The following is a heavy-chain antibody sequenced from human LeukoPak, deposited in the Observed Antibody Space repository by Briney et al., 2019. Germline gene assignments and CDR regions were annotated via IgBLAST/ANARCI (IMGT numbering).Heavy chain of an antibody. J-gene: IGHJ4*02. CDR3: ASSSGGTYYYDSSGYGFDY. CDR2: IYSGGST. Sequence: GGSLRLSCAASGFTVSSNYMSWVRQAPGKGLEWVSVIYSGGSTYYADSVKGRFTISGDNSKNTLYLQMNSLRAEDTAVYYCASSSGGTYYYDSSGYGFDYWGQGTLVTVSS. V-gene: IGHV3-66*01. CDR1: GFTVSSNY. D-gene: IGHD3-22*01.